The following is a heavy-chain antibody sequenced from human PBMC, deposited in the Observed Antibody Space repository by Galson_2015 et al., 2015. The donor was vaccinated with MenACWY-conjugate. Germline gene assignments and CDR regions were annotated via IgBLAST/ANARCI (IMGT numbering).Heavy chain of an antibody. CDR3: ESITSGCYYDYGMDV. D-gene: IGHD3-10*01. Sequence: QSGSQVTKPGESLVLSCKGSGYRCTSYWIGWGRQMPGKGLERMGIMYPGDSYTRYSPSFPGLVSISADKSISTAYQHWSRLTASDTAMYYGESITSGCYYDYGMDVWGQGTTVTVSS. V-gene: IGHV5-51*01. J-gene: IGHJ6*02. CDR1: GYRCTSYW. CDR2: MYPGDSYT.